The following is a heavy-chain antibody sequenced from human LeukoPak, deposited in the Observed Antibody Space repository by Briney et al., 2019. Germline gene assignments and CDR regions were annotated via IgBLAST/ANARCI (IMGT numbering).Heavy chain of an antibody. CDR3: ARDKGRFLEWLLDPYFDY. Sequence: GGSLRLSCAASGFTFSDYYMSWIRQAPGKGLEWVSYISSSSSTIYYADSVKGRFTISRDNAKNSLYLQMNSLRAEDTAVYYCARDKGRFLEWLLDPYFDYWGQGTLVTVSS. J-gene: IGHJ4*02. CDR1: GFTFSDYY. CDR2: ISSSSSTI. V-gene: IGHV3-11*01. D-gene: IGHD3-3*01.